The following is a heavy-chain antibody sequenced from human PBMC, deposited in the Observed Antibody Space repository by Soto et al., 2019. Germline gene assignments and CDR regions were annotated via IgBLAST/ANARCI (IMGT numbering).Heavy chain of an antibody. V-gene: IGHV3-15*07. CDR3: TTDVNKEVHYGSGSGY. Sequence: EVQLVESGGGLVKPGGSLRLSCAASGFTFSNAWMNWVRQAPGKGLEWVGRIKGKTDGGTTDYAAPVKGRFTISRDDSKNTLYLQMNSLKTEDTAVYYCTTDVNKEVHYGSGSGYWGQGTLVTVSS. J-gene: IGHJ4*02. CDR1: GFTFSNAW. CDR2: IKGKTDGGTT. D-gene: IGHD3-10*01.